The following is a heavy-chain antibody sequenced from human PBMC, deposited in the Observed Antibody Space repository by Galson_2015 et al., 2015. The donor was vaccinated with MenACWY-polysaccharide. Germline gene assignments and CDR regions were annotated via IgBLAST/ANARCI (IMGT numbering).Heavy chain of an antibody. CDR3: AREESGSYYRY. V-gene: IGHV1-2*02. Sequence: SVKVSCKASGYTFTSSDINWVRQATGQGLEWMGWIIPNSGGTKFAQKFQGRVTMTRDTSVSTIYVELSRLTSDDTAIYYCAREESGSYYRYWGQGSLVTVSS. CDR1: GYTFTSSD. J-gene: IGHJ4*02. CDR2: IIPNSGGT. D-gene: IGHD1-26*01.